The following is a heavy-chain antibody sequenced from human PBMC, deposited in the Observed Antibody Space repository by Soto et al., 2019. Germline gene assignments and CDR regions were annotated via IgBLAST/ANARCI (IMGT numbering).Heavy chain of an antibody. V-gene: IGHV3-11*01. Sequence: QMQLVQSGGSLVKPGRSLTLSCKASGFTFSDYYMIWVRETPGKGLEWLSYISDSGSTIYYADSVRARFTIFRENAANSVYLQLDGLTDGDTAFYYCARGGSGWTRGGWLGPWGQGSLVTVSS. J-gene: IGHJ5*02. CDR2: ISDSGSTI. CDR3: ARGGSGWTRGGWLGP. D-gene: IGHD6-25*01. CDR1: GFTFSDYY.